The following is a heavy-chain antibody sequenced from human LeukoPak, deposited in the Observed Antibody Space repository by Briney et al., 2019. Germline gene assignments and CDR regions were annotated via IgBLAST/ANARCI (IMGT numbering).Heavy chain of an antibody. CDR1: GFTFSSYS. CDR3: ARVQWELSTVVAFDI. D-gene: IGHD1-26*01. CDR2: ISSGSSYI. V-gene: IGHV3-21*01. Sequence: GGSLRLSCAASGFTFSSYSMNWVRQAPGKGLEWVSSISSGSSYIYYADSVKGRFTISRDNAKNSLYLQMNSLRAEDTAVYYCARVQWELSTVVAFDIWGQGTIVTVSS. J-gene: IGHJ3*02.